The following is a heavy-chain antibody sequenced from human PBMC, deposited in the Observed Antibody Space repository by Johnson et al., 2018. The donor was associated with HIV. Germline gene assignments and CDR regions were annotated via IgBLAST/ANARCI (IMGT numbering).Heavy chain of an antibody. CDR1: GFTFSSYG. CDR3: ARVQWLILDAFDI. CDR2: IWYDGSNK. V-gene: IGHV3-30*19. J-gene: IGHJ3*02. D-gene: IGHD6-19*01. Sequence: QVQLVESGGGVVQPGRSLRLSCAASGFTFSSYGMHWVRQAPGKGLEWVAVIWYDGSNKYYAASVKGRFTISRDNSKNTLYLQMNSLRAEDTAVYYCARVQWLILDAFDIWGQGTIVTVSS.